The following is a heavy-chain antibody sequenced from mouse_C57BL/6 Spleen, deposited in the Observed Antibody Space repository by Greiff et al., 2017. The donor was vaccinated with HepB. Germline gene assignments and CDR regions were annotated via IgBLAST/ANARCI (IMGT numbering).Heavy chain of an antibody. J-gene: IGHJ4*01. CDR1: GYTFTSYW. D-gene: IGHD1-1*01. CDR3: ARFRITTVVAPGAMDY. CDR2: IDPNSGGT. Sequence: QVHVKQSGAELVKPGASVKLSCKASGYTFTSYWMHWVKQRPGRGLEWIGRIDPNSGGTKYNEKFKSKATLTLDKPSSTAYMQLSSLTSEDSAVYYCARFRITTVVAPGAMDYWGQGTSVTVSS. V-gene: IGHV1-72*01.